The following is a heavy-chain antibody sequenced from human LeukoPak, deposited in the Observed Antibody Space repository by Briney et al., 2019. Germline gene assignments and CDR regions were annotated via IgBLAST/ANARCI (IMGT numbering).Heavy chain of an antibody. CDR3: ASQPATAAGTFDY. CDR2: IIPIFGTA. Sequence: SVKVSCKASGGTFSSYAISWVRQAPGQGLEWMGGIIPIFGTANYAQKFQGRVTITADESTSTAYMELSSLRSEDTAVYYCASQPATAAGTFDYWGQGTLVTVSS. D-gene: IGHD6-13*01. J-gene: IGHJ4*02. V-gene: IGHV1-69*13. CDR1: GGTFSSYA.